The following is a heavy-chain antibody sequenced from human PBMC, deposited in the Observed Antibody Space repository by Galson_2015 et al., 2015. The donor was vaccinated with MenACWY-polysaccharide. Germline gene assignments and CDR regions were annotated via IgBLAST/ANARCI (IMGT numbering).Heavy chain of an antibody. J-gene: IGHJ4*02. CDR3: ARAKLWGGTAFDH. D-gene: IGHD3-16*01. Sequence: SLRLSCAASEFTFSSYWMHWVRQVPGKGLVWVSRISSNGSSTNYADSVKGRFTIYRDNAKNTLYLQMNSLRAEDTAVYYCARAKLWGGTAFDHLGQEPLVPVSS. V-gene: IGHV3-74*01. CDR1: EFTFSSYW. CDR2: ISSNGSST.